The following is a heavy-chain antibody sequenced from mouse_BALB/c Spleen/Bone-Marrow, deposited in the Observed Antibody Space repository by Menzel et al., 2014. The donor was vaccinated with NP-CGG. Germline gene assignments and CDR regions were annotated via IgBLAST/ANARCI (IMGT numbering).Heavy chain of an antibody. V-gene: IGHV6-6*02. CDR1: GFTFSNYW. J-gene: IGHJ3*01. CDR3: TTGFAY. CDR2: IRLRSHNYAT. Sequence: EVMLVESGGGLVQPGGSMKLSCVASGFTFSNYWMNWVRQSPEKGLEWVAEIRLRSHNYATRYVESVKGRFTISRDDSKSSVYLQMNNLRAEDTGIYYCTTGFAYWGQGTLVTVSA.